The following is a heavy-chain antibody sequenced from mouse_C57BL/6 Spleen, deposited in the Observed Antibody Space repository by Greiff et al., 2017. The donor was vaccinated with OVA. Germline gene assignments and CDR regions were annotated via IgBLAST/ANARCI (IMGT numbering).Heavy chain of an antibody. V-gene: IGHV1-54*01. Sequence: VQLQQSGAELVRPGTSVKVSCKASGYAFTNYLIEWVKQRPGQGLEWIGVINPGSGGTNYNEKFKGKATLTADKSSSTAYMQLSSLTSEDSAVYFCARSLIYYGNYDYFDYWGQGTTLTVSS. CDR2: INPGSGGT. CDR1: GYAFTNYL. D-gene: IGHD2-1*01. J-gene: IGHJ2*01. CDR3: ARSLIYYGNYDYFDY.